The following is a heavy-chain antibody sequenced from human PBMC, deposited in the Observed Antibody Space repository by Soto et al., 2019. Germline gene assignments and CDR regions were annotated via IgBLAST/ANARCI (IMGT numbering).Heavy chain of an antibody. CDR1: GLTVSSNY. J-gene: IGHJ6*02. CDR2: IYSGGST. V-gene: IGHV3-53*01. Sequence: PGGSLRLSCAASGLTVSSNYMSWVRQAPGKGLEWVSVIYSGGSTYYADSVKGRFTISRDNSKNTLYLQMNSLRAEDTAVYYCATNYGSGSVVGYGMDVWGQGTTVTVSS. D-gene: IGHD3-10*01. CDR3: ATNYGSGSVVGYGMDV.